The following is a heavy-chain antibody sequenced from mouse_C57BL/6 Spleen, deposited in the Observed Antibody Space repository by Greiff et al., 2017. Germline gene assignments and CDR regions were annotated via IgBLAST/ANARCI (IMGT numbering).Heavy chain of an antibody. D-gene: IGHD2-4*01. Sequence: VKLVESGAELVKPGASVKISCKASGYAFSSYWMNWVKQRPGKGLEWIGQIYPGDGDTNYNGKFKGKATLTADKSSSTAYMQLSSLTSEDSAVYFCARVYDYDRPWFAYWGQGTLVTVSA. J-gene: IGHJ3*01. V-gene: IGHV1-80*01. CDR1: GYAFSSYW. CDR3: ARVYDYDRPWFAY. CDR2: IYPGDGDT.